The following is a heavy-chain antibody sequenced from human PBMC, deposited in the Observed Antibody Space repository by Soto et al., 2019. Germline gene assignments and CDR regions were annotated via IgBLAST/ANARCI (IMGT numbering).Heavy chain of an antibody. CDR1: GFTFSSYG. V-gene: IGHV3-33*01. CDR2: IWYDGSNK. CDR3: ARAHHYYDSSGYYLLHY. J-gene: IGHJ4*02. D-gene: IGHD3-22*01. Sequence: QVQLVESGGGVVQPGRSLRLSCAASGFTFSSYGMHWVRQAPGKGLELVAVIWYDGSNKYYADSVKGRFTISRDNSKNTLYLQMNSLRAEDTAVYYCARAHHYYDSSGYYLLHYWGQGTLVTVSS.